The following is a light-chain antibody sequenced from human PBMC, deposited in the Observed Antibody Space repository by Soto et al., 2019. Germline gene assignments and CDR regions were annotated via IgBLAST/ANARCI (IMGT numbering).Light chain of an antibody. V-gene: IGLV2-11*01. CDR2: DVN. J-gene: IGLJ2*01. Sequence: QSALTQPRSVSGSPGQSVTISCTGTSSDVGGYNYVSWDQQHPGKAPKLMIYDVNKRPSGVPDRFSGSKSGNTASLTISGLQAEDEADYYCCSYAGSYTVVFGGGTKVTVL. CDR3: CSYAGSYTVV. CDR1: SSDVGGYNY.